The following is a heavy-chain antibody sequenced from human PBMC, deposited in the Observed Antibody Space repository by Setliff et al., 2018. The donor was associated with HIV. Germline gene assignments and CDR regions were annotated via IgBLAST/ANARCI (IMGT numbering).Heavy chain of an antibody. D-gene: IGHD1-7*01. V-gene: IGHV4-59*01. CDR2: IYYGGST. CDR3: ASSNYRFVYFDY. Sequence: SETLSLTCTVSGGSISSYYWSWIRQPPGKGLEWIGYIYYGGSTNYNPSLKSRVTISVDTSKNQFSLKLSSVAAADTAVYYCASSNYRFVYFDYWGQGTLVTVSS. CDR1: GGSISSYY. J-gene: IGHJ4*02.